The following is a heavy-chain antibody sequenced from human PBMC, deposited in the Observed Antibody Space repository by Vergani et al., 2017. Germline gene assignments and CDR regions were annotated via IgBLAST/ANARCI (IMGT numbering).Heavy chain of an antibody. Sequence: EVQLVESGGGLVKPGGSLRLSCAASGFTFSSYSMNWVRQAPGKGLEWVSSISSSSSYIYYADSVKGRFTISRDNAKNSLYLQMNSLRADDTAVYSCARDLGGAGKSPGAFDIWGQGTMVTVSS. D-gene: IGHD1-14*01. CDR3: ARDLGGAGKSPGAFDI. CDR2: ISSSSSYI. CDR1: GFTFSSYS. J-gene: IGHJ3*02. V-gene: IGHV3-21*01.